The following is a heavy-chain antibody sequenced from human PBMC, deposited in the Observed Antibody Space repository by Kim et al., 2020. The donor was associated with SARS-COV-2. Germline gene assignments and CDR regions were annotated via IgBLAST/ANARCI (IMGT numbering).Heavy chain of an antibody. CDR3: AKAGYSSSWYFYFDY. J-gene: IGHJ4*02. D-gene: IGHD6-13*01. Sequence: DSVKGRFTISRDNSKNSLYLQMNSLRTEDTALYYCAKAGYSSSWYFYFDYWGQGTLVTVSS. V-gene: IGHV3-43*01.